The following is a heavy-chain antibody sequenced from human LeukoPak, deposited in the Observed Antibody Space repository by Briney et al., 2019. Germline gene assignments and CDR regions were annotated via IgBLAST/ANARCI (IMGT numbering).Heavy chain of an antibody. CDR2: IYYSGST. CDR3: ARRLWFGESYNWFDP. D-gene: IGHD3-10*01. V-gene: IGHV4-39*01. J-gene: IGHJ5*02. CDR1: GGSISSSSYY. Sequence: SETLSLTCTVSGGSISSSSYYWGWIRQPPGKGLEWIGSIYYSGSTYYIPSLKSRVTISVDTSKNQFSLKLSSVTAADTAVYYCARRLWFGESYNWFDPWGQGTLVTVSS.